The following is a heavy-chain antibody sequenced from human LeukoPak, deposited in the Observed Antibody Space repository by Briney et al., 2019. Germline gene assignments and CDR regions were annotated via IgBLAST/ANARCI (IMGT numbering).Heavy chain of an antibody. V-gene: IGHV4-39*01. J-gene: IGHJ4*02. Sequence: PSETLSLTCSVSGGSISSSTYYWDWIRQPPGKGLEWIGAIYYSGTTYYNPSLKGRVTIFVDTSRNHFSLKLSSVTAADTAVYYCTRQARGSYPEFDHWGQGTLVTVSS. CDR1: GGSISSSTYY. CDR3: TRQARGSYPEFDH. CDR2: IYYSGTT. D-gene: IGHD1-26*01.